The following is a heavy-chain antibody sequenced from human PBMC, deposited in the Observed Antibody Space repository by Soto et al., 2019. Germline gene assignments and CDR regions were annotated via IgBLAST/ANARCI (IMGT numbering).Heavy chain of an antibody. CDR2: MNPNTGNS. V-gene: IGHV1-8*01. CDR3: ARRAETNGWNGFGADRYYFDF. J-gene: IGHJ4*02. CDR1: GYTFTSYD. Sequence: ASVKVSCKASGYTFTSYDIYWLRQATGQGLEWMGWMNPNTGNSGYAQKFQGRVTMTSDTSISTAHMELSSLRSEDTAVYYCARRAETNGWNGFGADRYYFDFWGQGTLVTVSS. D-gene: IGHD1-1*01.